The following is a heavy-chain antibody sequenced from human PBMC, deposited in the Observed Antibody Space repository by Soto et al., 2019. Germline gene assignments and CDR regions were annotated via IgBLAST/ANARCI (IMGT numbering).Heavy chain of an antibody. CDR3: AREVPGDTIETTYYYFYGMDV. CDR2: INPKSGGS. V-gene: IGHV1-2*02. J-gene: IGHJ6*02. D-gene: IGHD1-1*01. CDR1: GYTFIGYF. Sequence: QVQLMQSGAEVRKPGASLKVSCMASGYTFIGYFIHWVRQAPGQGLEWMGWINPKSGGSKSAQNFQGRVTMTRDTSISTAYMELSRLRSDDTAVYYCAREVPGDTIETTYYYFYGMDVWGQGTTVTVPS.